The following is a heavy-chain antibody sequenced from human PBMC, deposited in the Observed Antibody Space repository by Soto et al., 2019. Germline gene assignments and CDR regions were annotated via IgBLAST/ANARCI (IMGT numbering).Heavy chain of an antibody. CDR2: ISYDATKE. J-gene: IGHJ4*02. D-gene: IGHD1-1*01. Sequence: QVQLVESGGGVVQPGRSLRLSCAASGFTFGASGVHWVRQTPGKGLECVAVISYDATKEYYADSVKGRFTISRDNSKNTVYLQMNSLRAEDTAVYFCARGYRQLFNFDYWGQGTLVTVSS. CDR1: GFTFGASG. CDR3: ARGYRQLFNFDY. V-gene: IGHV3-30*03.